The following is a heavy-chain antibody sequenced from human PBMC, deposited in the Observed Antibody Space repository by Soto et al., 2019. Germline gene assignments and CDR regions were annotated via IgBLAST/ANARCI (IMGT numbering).Heavy chain of an antibody. J-gene: IGHJ4*02. D-gene: IGHD1-7*01. CDR3: ARSELAGDCDY. CDR1: GGSISSGDYY. V-gene: IGHV4-30-4*01. Sequence: QVQLQESGPGLVKPSQTLSLTCTVSGGSISSGDYYWRWIRQPPGNGLEWIGYIYYSGSTYYNPYHQSRVTISVDTSKNQFSLKLSSVTAADTAVYYCARSELAGDCDYWGQGTLVTVSS. CDR2: IYYSGST.